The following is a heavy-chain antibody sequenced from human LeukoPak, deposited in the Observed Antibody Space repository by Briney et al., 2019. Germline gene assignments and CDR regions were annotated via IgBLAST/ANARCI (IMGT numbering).Heavy chain of an antibody. CDR3: AGSVYSQPDQ. J-gene: IGHJ4*02. CDR2: LFASGKT. D-gene: IGHD4-11*01. Sequence: GGSLRLSCAASGFSFSGYGMHWVRQAPGKGLEWVALLFASGKTYYADSVKGRFTISGDPSKSTLHLQMNSLRFEDTALYFCAGSVYSQPDQWGQGTQVAVSS. V-gene: IGHV3-NL1*01. CDR1: GFSFSGYG.